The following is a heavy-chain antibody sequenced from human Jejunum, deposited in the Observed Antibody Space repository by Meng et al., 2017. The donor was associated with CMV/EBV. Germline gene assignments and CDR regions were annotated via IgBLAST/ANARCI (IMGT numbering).Heavy chain of an antibody. CDR2: IRGSGGST. CDR1: GCTFNTYA. Sequence: GCTFNTYAMTWVRQVPGKGLEWVSAIRGSGGSTYYADSVKGRFTISRDNSKNTLYLQMNSLRAEDTAVYYCAKDSGWERTHGMDVWGQGTTVTVSS. CDR3: AKDSGWERTHGMDV. V-gene: IGHV3-23*01. J-gene: IGHJ6*02. D-gene: IGHD1-26*01.